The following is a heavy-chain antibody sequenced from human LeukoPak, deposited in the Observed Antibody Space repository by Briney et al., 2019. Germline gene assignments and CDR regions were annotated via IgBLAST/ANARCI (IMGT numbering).Heavy chain of an antibody. CDR1: GGTFSSYA. Sequence: SVKVSCKASGGTFSSYAISWVRQAPGQGLEWMGRIIPILGIANYAQKFQGRVTITADKSTSTAYMELSSLRSEDTAVYYCAREEDDILIGLFDYWGQGTLVTVSS. CDR2: IIPILGIA. J-gene: IGHJ4*02. CDR3: AREEDDILIGLFDY. V-gene: IGHV1-69*04. D-gene: IGHD3-9*01.